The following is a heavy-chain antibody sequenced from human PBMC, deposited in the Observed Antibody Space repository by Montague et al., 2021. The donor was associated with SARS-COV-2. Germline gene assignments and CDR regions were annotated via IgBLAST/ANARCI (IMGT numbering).Heavy chain of an antibody. CDR2: IHTSGST. CDR1: GGSISSYY. CDR3: ASGKYYDFWSGYYSHDYVSGIDF. Sequence: SETLSLTCTVSGGSISSYYWSWIRQAAGKGLEWIGRIHTSGSTDYNPSLKRRVTMSVDTSKNQFSLKLSSVTAADTAVYYCASGKYYDFWSGYYSHDYVSGIDFWGQRTTVTVSS. J-gene: IGHJ6*02. D-gene: IGHD3-3*01. V-gene: IGHV4-4*07.